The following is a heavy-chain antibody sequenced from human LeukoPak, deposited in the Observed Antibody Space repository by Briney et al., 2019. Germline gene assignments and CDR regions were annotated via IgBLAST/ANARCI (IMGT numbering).Heavy chain of an antibody. J-gene: IGHJ4*02. D-gene: IGHD3-10*01. CDR2: IYTSGST. CDR1: GGSISSYY. Sequence: PSETLSLTCTVSGGSISSYYWSWIRQPAGKGLEWIGRIYTSGSTNYNPSPKSRVTMSVDTSKNQFSLKLSSVTAADTAVYYCARDRLLWFGELLTFDYWGQGTLVTVSS. CDR3: ARDRLLWFGELLTFDY. V-gene: IGHV4-4*07.